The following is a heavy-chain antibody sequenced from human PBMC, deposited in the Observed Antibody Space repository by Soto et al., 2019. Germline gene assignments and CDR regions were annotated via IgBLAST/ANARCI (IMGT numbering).Heavy chain of an antibody. J-gene: IGHJ6*02. CDR3: ARLTVVVTAPYGMDV. V-gene: IGHV5-51*01. CDR2: IYPGDSDT. CDR1: GYGVTSYW. D-gene: IGHD2-21*02. Sequence: PGESLKISCKGSGYGVTSYWIGWVRQMPGKGLEWMGIIYPGDSDTRYSPSFQGQVTIAADKSISTAYLQWSSLKAADTAMYYCARLTVVVTAPYGMDVWGQGTTVTVSS.